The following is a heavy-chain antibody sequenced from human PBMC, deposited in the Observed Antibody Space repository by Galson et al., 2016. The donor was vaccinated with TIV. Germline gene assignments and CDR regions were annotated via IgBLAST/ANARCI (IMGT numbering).Heavy chain of an antibody. CDR1: GYSFTGYY. D-gene: IGHD3-9*01. V-gene: IGHV1-2*06. J-gene: IGHJ3*02. CDR3: AKAGAVLRYFDWLFDAFDI. Sequence: SVKVSCKASGYSFTGYYMHWVRQAPGQGLEWLGRINPSXXVTDYAQNFQGRVTLTRDTSITTVYMELSSLRPDDTAVYYCAKAGAVLRYFDWLFDAFDIWGQGTMVAVSS. CDR2: INPSXXVT.